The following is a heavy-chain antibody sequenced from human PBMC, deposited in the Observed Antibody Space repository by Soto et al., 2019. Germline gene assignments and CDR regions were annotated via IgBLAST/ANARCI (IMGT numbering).Heavy chain of an antibody. CDR2: IYYSGST. V-gene: IGHV4-31*03. CDR1: GGSISSGGYY. J-gene: IGHJ4*02. D-gene: IGHD4-17*01. Sequence: KASETLSLTCTVSGGSISSGGYYWSWIRQHPGKGLEWIGYIYYSGSTYYNPSLKSRVTISVDTSKNQFSLKLSSVTAADTAVHYCARVTRLYYFDYWGQGTLVTVSS. CDR3: ARVTRLYYFDY.